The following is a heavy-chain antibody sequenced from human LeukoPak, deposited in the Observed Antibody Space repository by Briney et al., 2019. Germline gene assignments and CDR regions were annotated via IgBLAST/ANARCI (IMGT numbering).Heavy chain of an antibody. Sequence: PGGSLRLSCAASGFTFSSYGMSWVRQAPGKGLEWVSAISGSGGSTYYADSVKGRFTISRDNSKNTLYLQMNSLRAEDTAVYYCARARIAMVRGVIGLNWFDPWGQGTLVTVSS. D-gene: IGHD3-10*01. J-gene: IGHJ5*02. CDR1: GFTFSSYG. CDR2: ISGSGGST. CDR3: ARARIAMVRGVIGLNWFDP. V-gene: IGHV3-23*01.